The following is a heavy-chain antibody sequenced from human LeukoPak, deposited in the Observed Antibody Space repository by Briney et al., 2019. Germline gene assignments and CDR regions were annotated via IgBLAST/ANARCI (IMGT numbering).Heavy chain of an antibody. J-gene: IGHJ4*02. CDR1: GFSFESCD. CDR2: ISNTGDLI. CDR3: AKGLYSDHPNYFDA. Sequence: GGSLRLSCAASGFSFESCDVSWVRQAPGKGLEWVSCISNTGDLIYYADSLRGRFTISTDKSKYTLFLQMNSLRAEDTAVYYCAKGLYSDHPNYFDAWGRGTLVTVSS. V-gene: IGHV3-23*01. D-gene: IGHD1-26*01.